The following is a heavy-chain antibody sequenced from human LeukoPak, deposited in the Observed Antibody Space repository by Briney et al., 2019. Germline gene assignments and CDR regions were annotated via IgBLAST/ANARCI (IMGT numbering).Heavy chain of an antibody. CDR2: VSSGGSST. J-gene: IGHJ4*02. V-gene: IGHV3-23*01. CDR1: GFTFSSYA. CDR3: AKDRGSVGKDRIDY. D-gene: IGHD4-23*01. Sequence: RPGGSLRLSCAASGFTFSSYAMHWVRQAPGKGLEWVSAVSSGGSSTYYADSVKGRFTISRDNPKNTLYLQMNSLRAEDTAVYYCAKDRGSVGKDRIDYWGQGTLVSVSS.